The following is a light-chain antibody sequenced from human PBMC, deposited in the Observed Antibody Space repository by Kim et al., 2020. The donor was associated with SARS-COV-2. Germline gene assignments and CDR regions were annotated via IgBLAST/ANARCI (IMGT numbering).Light chain of an antibody. V-gene: IGKV1-5*03. Sequence: SASVAHRFTITCRATVSICDWLAWYQQKPGKPPNLLIYKASNLESGLPSRFSRSGSGTEFTLTINSLQPEDFATYYCQQYHSHSYAFGQGTKLEI. CDR1: VSICDW. CDR3: QQYHSHSYA. CDR2: KAS. J-gene: IGKJ2*01.